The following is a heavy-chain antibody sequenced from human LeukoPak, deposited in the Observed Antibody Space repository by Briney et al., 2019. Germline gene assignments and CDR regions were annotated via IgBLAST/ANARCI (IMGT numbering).Heavy chain of an antibody. J-gene: IGHJ4*02. D-gene: IGHD2-21*02. CDR2: IYTSGST. CDR3: AREASYCGGDCLLDY. V-gene: IGHV4-4*07. Sequence: SETLSLTCTVSGGSISSYYWSWIRQPAGKGLEWIGRIYTSGSTNYNPSLKSRLTMSVDTSKNQFSLKLSSVTAADTALYYCAREASYCGGDCLLDYWGQGTLVTVFS. CDR1: GGSISSYY.